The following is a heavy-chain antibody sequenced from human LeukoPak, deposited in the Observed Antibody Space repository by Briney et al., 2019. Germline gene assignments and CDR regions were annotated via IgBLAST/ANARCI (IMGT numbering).Heavy chain of an antibody. J-gene: IGHJ4*02. CDR3: ARLLSGAGVFDY. D-gene: IGHD3-10*01. Sequence: GGSLRLSCAASGFTFSDYYMGWVRQAAGEGLGWVSYISSSGSTIYYADSVKGRFTISRDNAKNSLYLQMNSLRAEDTAVYYCARLLSGAGVFDYWGQGTLVTVSS. CDR2: ISSSGSTI. CDR1: GFTFSDYY. V-gene: IGHV3-11*01.